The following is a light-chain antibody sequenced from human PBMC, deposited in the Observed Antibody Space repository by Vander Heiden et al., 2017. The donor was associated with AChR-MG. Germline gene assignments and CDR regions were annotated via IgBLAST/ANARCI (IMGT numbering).Light chain of an antibody. V-gene: IGLV2-14*03. CDR3: ASFTSRNTWV. CDR1: SDDIGGYNY. CDR2: DVR. Sequence: QSAPTQPASVSGSPGQSITISCTGTSDDIGGYNYVSWYQQHPGKAPHLLIFDVRHRATGVSDRFSGSKSGSTASLTISGLRAEDGADYYCASFTSRNTWVFGGGTKLTVL. J-gene: IGLJ3*02.